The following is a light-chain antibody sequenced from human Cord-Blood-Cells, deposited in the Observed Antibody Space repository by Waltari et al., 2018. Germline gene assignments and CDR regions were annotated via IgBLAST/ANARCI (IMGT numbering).Light chain of an antibody. J-gene: IGKJ1*01. CDR2: EAS. CDR3: RQRSNGPPT. CDR1: QSVSSY. Sequence: EIVLTQSPATLSLSPGERATLPCRASQSVSSYLAWCKQQPGQAPRRLIYEASNRATGIPARFGGSGSGTDFTLTISSLEPEDFAVYDGRQRSNGPPTFGQVTKVEIK. V-gene: IGKV3-11*01.